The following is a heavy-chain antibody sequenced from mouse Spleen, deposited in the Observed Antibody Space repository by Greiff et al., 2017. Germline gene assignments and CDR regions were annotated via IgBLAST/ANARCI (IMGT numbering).Heavy chain of an antibody. J-gene: IGHJ3*01. CDR2: ISNGGGST. CDR1: GFTFSSYT. Sequence: EVQLVESGGGLVQPGGSLKLSCAASGFTFSSYTMSWVRQTPEKRLEWVAYISNGGGSTYYPDTVKGRFTISRDNAKNTLYLQMSSLKSEDTAMYYCARLQTARAPWFAYWGQGTLVTVSA. CDR3: ARLQTARAPWFAY. V-gene: IGHV5-12-2*01. D-gene: IGHD3-2*01.